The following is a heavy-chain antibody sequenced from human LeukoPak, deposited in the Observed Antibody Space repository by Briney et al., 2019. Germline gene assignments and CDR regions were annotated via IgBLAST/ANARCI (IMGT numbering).Heavy chain of an antibody. J-gene: IGHJ4*02. V-gene: IGHV1-18*01. D-gene: IGHD3-10*01. CDR3: ARLNYGSGSYPSLFDY. CDR1: GYTFTSYG. CDR2: ISAYNGNT. Sequence: ASVKVSCKASGYTFTSYGISWVRQAPGQGLEWMGWISAYNGNTNYAQKLQGRVTMTTDTSTSTAYMELRSLRSDDTAVYYCARLNYGSGSYPSLFDYWGQGTLVTVSS.